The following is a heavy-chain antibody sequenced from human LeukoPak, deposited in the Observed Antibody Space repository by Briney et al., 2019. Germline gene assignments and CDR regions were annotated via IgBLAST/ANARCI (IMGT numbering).Heavy chain of an antibody. V-gene: IGHV3-7*01. Sequence: GGSLRLSCAAHEFGFSSSTMSWVRQAAGKGLEWVAKMKEDGSDEEYVDAVKGRFTISGDNAKNSLYLQMNSLRPEDTAVYFCVVGGAGGGYFPNWGQGSLVIVSS. D-gene: IGHD3-16*01. J-gene: IGHJ1*01. CDR3: VVGGAGGGYFPN. CDR1: EFGFSSST. CDR2: MKEDGSDE.